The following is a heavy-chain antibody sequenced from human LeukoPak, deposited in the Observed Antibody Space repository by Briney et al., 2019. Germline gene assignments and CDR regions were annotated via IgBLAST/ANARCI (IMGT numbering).Heavy chain of an antibody. D-gene: IGHD3-10*01. V-gene: IGHV3-23*01. CDR1: GFTFSSYA. J-gene: IGHJ5*02. CDR3: AKDALYYGSGSYYTDWFDP. Sequence: GGSLRLSCAASGFTFSSYAMSRVRQAPGKGLEWVSAISGSGGSTYYADSVKGRFTISRDNSKNTLYLQMNSLRAEDTAVYYCAKDALYYGSGSYYTDWFDPWGQGTLVTVSS. CDR2: ISGSGGST.